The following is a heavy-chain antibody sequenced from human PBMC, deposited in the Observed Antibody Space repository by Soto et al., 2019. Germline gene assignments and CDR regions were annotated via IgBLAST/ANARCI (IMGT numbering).Heavy chain of an antibody. CDR2: IYSGGST. Sequence: GGSLRLSCAASGFTVSSNYMSWVRQAPGKGLEWVSVIYSGGSTYYADSVKGRFTISRDNSKNTLYLQMNSLRAEDTAVYYCASQRAVAAYYWFDPWGQGTLVTVAS. J-gene: IGHJ5*02. D-gene: IGHD6-19*01. V-gene: IGHV3-53*01. CDR1: GFTVSSNY. CDR3: ASQRAVAAYYWFDP.